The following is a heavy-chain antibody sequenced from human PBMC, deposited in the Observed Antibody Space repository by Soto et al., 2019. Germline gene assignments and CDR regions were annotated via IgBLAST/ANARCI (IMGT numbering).Heavy chain of an antibody. V-gene: IGHV4-59*08. CDR3: ARRLTAGPYYYYYYMDV. J-gene: IGHJ6*03. CDR2: IYYSGST. CDR1: GGSISSYY. D-gene: IGHD6-13*01. Sequence: SETLSLTCTVSGGSISSYYWSWIRQPPGKGLEWIGYIYYSGSTNYNPSHKSRVTISVDTSKNQFSLKLSSVTAADTAVYYCARRLTAGPYYYYYYMDVWGKGTTVTVSS.